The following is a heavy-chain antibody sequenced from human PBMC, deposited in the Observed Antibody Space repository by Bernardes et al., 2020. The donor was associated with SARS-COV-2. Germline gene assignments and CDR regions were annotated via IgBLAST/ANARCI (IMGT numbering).Heavy chain of an antibody. J-gene: IGHJ4*02. CDR3: AKVFGANSYYDFWSGSYAHFDY. CDR1: GFTFSSYG. CDR2: ISYDGSNN. Sequence: GGSLRLSCAASGFTFSSYGMHWVRQAPGKGLEWVALISYDGSNNYYADSVKGRFTISRDNSKNTLYLQMNSLRTEDTAVYYCAKVFGANSYYDFWSGSYAHFDYWGQGTLVTVSS. D-gene: IGHD3-3*01. V-gene: IGHV3-30*18.